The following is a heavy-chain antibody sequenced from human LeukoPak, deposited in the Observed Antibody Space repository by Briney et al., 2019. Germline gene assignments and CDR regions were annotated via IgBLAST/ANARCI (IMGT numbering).Heavy chain of an antibody. V-gene: IGHV1-69*04. J-gene: IGHJ2*01. D-gene: IGHD3-3*01. CDR2: IIPILGVA. CDR1: GGTFSSYA. Sequence: GASVKVSCKASGGTFSSYAISWVRQAPGQGLEWMGRIIPILGVADYAQKFQGRVTINADKSTSTAYMELSSLRSEDTAVYYCARDVYDFWSGYREGYWYFDLRGRGTLVTVSS. CDR3: ARDVYDFWSGYREGYWYFDL.